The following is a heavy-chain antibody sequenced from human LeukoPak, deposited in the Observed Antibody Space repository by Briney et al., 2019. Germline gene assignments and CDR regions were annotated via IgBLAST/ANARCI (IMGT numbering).Heavy chain of an antibody. Sequence: SETLSPTCTVSGGSISSYYWSWIRQPAGKGLEWIGRIYTSGSTNYNPSLKSRVTMSVDTSKNQFSLKLSSVTAADTAVYYCAREPTKFRRLRTWYFDLWGRGTLVTVSS. CDR3: AREPTKFRRLRTWYFDL. CDR2: IYTSGST. V-gene: IGHV4-4*07. D-gene: IGHD5-24*01. CDR1: GGSISSYY. J-gene: IGHJ2*01.